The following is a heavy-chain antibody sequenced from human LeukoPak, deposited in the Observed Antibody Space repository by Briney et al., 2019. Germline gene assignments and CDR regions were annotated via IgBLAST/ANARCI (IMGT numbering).Heavy chain of an antibody. D-gene: IGHD2-21*02. J-gene: IGHJ4*02. CDR1: GFTFSSYS. CDR3: ARDLPCGGDCGVAFDY. V-gene: IGHV3-48*02. CDR2: ISSSSSTI. Sequence: GGSLRLSCAASGFTFSSYSMNWVRQAPGKGLEWVSYISSSSSTIYYADSAKGRFTISRDNAKNSLYLQMNSLRDEDTAVYYCARDLPCGGDCGVAFDYWGQGTLVTVSS.